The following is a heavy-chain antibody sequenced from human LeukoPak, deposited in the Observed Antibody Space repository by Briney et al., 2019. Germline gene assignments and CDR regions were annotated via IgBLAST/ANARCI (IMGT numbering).Heavy chain of an antibody. V-gene: IGHV1-69*13. D-gene: IGHD3-10*01. CDR3: ARARITMVRGDYYYMDV. J-gene: IGHJ6*03. Sequence: SVKVSCKASGGTFSSYAISWVRQAPGQGLEWMGGIIPIFGTANYAQKFQGRVTITADESTSTAYMELSSLRSEDTAVYYCARARITMVRGDYYYMDVWGKGATVTVSS. CDR1: GGTFSSYA. CDR2: IIPIFGTA.